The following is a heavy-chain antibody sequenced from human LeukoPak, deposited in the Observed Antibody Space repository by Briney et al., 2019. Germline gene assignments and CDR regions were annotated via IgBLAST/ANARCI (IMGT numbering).Heavy chain of an antibody. D-gene: IGHD2-21*02. J-gene: IGHJ4*02. CDR2: ISSSSSYI. CDR3: ARAYCGGDCYYSFDY. CDR1: GFTFSSYS. V-gene: IGHV3-21*01. Sequence: GGSLRLSCAASGFTFSSYSMSWVRQAPGKGLEWVSSISSSSSYIYYADSVKGRFTISRDNAKNSLYLQMNSLRAEDTAVYYCARAYCGGDCYYSFDYWGQGTLVTVSS.